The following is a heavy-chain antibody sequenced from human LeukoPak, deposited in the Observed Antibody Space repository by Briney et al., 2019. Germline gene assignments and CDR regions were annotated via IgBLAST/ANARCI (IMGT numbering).Heavy chain of an antibody. Sequence: PGGSLRLSCAASGLTFRSYAMSWVRQAPGKGLEWVSGISGGGDNTHYADSVKGRFAISRDNSRNTLYLQMNSLRVEDTAVYYCAKDHGDYVDYWGQGTLVTVSS. CDR2: ISGGGDNT. CDR3: AKDHGDYVDY. J-gene: IGHJ4*02. D-gene: IGHD4-17*01. V-gene: IGHV3-23*01. CDR1: GLTFRSYA.